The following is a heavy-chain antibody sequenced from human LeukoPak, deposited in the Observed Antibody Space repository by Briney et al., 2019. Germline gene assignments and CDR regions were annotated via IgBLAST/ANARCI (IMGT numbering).Heavy chain of an antibody. CDR2: IYTSGST. J-gene: IGHJ5*02. CDR3: ARQVPRDIVVVPARPFDP. D-gene: IGHD2-2*01. CDR1: GGSISSYY. Sequence: SETLSLTCTVSGGSISSYYWSWIRQPAGKGLEWIGRIYTSGSTNYNPSLKSRVTISVDTSKNQFSLKLSSVTAADTAVYYCARQVPRDIVVVPARPFDPWGQGTLVTVSS. V-gene: IGHV4-4*07.